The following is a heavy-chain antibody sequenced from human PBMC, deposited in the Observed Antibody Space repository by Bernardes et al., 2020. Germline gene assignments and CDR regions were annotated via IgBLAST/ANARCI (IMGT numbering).Heavy chain of an antibody. Sequence: SATLTLTCNVSGGSISSSRYYWAWIPQPKGRGLEWIGTIYHTGNTLYNSSLEHRVTISLDTSANQISLKLSSVTAADTSLYYCARQAEAVSLGYWGQGILVTVSS. CDR1: GGSISSSRYY. CDR3: ARQAEAVSLGY. D-gene: IGHD7-27*01. V-gene: IGHV4-39*01. J-gene: IGHJ4*02. CDR2: IYHTGNT.